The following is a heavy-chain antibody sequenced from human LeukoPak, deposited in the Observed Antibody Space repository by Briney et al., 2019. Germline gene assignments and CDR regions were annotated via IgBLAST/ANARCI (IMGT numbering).Heavy chain of an antibody. CDR1: RGTFSSYA. CDR2: IIPIFGTA. Sequence: SVKVSCKASRGTFSSYAISWVRQAPGQGLEWMGGIIPIFGTANYAQKFQGRVTITADESTSTAYMELSSLRSEDTAVYYCAREGGGQWLVPVYFDYWGQGTLVTVSS. D-gene: IGHD6-19*01. V-gene: IGHV1-69*13. CDR3: AREGGGQWLVPVYFDY. J-gene: IGHJ4*02.